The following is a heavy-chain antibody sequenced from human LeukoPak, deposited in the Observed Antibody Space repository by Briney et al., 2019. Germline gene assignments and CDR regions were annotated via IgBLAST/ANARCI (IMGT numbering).Heavy chain of an antibody. J-gene: IGHJ4*02. V-gene: IGHV4-38-2*01. CDR1: GYSISSGYY. CDR3: ARHVRDSSGYYLYYFDY. Sequence: SETLSLTCAVSGYSISSGYYWGWIRQPPGKGLEWIGSIYHSGSTYYNPSLKSRVTISVDTSKNQFYLKLSSVTAADTAVYYCARHVRDSSGYYLYYFDYWGQGTLVTVSS. D-gene: IGHD3-22*01. CDR2: IYHSGST.